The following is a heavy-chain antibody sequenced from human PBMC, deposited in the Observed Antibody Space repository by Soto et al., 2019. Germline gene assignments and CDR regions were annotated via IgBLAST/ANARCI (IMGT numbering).Heavy chain of an antibody. CDR3: ARDLIAEGMDVGFFDY. V-gene: IGHV3-33*01. D-gene: IGHD6-13*01. CDR2: IWYDGSNK. CDR1: GFTFSSYG. Sequence: GVSLRLSCAASGFTFSSYGMHWVRQAPGKGLEWVAVIWYDGSNKYYADSVKGRFTISRDNSKNTLYLQMNSLRAEDTAVYYCARDLIAEGMDVGFFDYWGQGTLVTVSS. J-gene: IGHJ4*02.